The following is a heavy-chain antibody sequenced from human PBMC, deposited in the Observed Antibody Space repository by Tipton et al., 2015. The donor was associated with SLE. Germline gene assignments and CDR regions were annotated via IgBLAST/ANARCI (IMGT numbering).Heavy chain of an antibody. CDR2: ISSSSSYI. J-gene: IGHJ4*02. V-gene: IGHV3-21*01. Sequence: SLRLSCAASGFTLSSYSMNWVRQAPGKGLEWVSSISSSSSYIYYADSVKGRFTISRDNAKNSLYLQMNSLRAEDTAVYYCARGEKGTLGRFDYWGQGTLVTVSS. CDR1: GFTLSSYS. CDR3: ARGEKGTLGRFDY. D-gene: IGHD1-26*01.